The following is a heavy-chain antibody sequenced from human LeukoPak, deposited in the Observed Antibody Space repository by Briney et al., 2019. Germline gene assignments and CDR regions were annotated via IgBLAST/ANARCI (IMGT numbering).Heavy chain of an antibody. Sequence: ASVKVSCKASGYTFTSYDINWVRQATGQGLEWMGWMNPSSGNTGYAQMFQGRVTMTRNTSINTAYMELSSLRSEDTAVYYCVKDPPDVVVPPLWGQGTLVTVSS. CDR3: VKDPPDVVVPPL. CDR2: MNPSSGNT. D-gene: IGHD3-16*02. J-gene: IGHJ4*02. V-gene: IGHV1-8*01. CDR1: GYTFTSYD.